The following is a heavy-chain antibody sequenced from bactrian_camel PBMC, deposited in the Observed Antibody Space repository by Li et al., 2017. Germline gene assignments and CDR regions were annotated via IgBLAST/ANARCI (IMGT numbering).Heavy chain of an antibody. D-gene: IGHD3*01. CDR3: TKDHSYGTRDWTRST. Sequence: VQLVESGGGLVPPGGSMRLSCEASGFAFSNLFMSRVRQAPGKGLEWVAQIDYSGILTRYNSPVKGRFTISRDNAKNTLYLQLSSLRTDDTAMYYCTKDHSYGTRDWTRSTRGQGTQVTVS. CDR1: GFAFSNLF. J-gene: IGHJ4*01. CDR2: IDYSGILT. V-gene: IGHV3S1*01.